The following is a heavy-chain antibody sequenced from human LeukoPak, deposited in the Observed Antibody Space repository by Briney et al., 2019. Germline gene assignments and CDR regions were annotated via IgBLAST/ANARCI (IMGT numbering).Heavy chain of an antibody. CDR3: AKKLTVYNGYLDY. D-gene: IGHD2-8*01. CDR1: GITFSNCA. J-gene: IGHJ4*02. CDR2: ISGTGGST. Sequence: GGSLRLSCGASGITFSNCAMTWVRQAPGKGLEWVSGISGTGGSTYYADSVKGRFTISRDNSKNTLYLRMTSLRAEDTAVYYCAKKLTVYNGYLDYWGQGTLVTVSS. V-gene: IGHV3-23*01.